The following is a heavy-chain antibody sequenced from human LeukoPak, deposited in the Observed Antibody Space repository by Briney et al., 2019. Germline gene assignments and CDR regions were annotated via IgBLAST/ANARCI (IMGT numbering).Heavy chain of an antibody. J-gene: IGHJ6*03. Sequence: PGGSLRLSCAASGFTFSSYAMSWVRQAPGKGLEWVSAISGSGGSTYYADSVKGRFTISRDNSKNTLYLQMNSLRAEDTAVYYCAKEGLGSGINWDGYYYYYYMDVWGKGTTVTVSS. D-gene: IGHD6-19*01. CDR1: GFTFSSYA. V-gene: IGHV3-23*01. CDR2: ISGSGGST. CDR3: AKEGLGSGINWDGYYYYYYMDV.